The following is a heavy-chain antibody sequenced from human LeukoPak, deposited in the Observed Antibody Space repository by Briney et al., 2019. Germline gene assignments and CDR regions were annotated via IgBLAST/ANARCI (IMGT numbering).Heavy chain of an antibody. D-gene: IGHD2-2*01. J-gene: IGHJ4*02. V-gene: IGHV4-59*05. CDR3: ASTNTGVYYFDY. CDR1: GGSISSYY. Sequence: SETLSLTCTVSGGSISSYYWSWIRQPPGKGLEWIGSIYYSGSTYYNPSLKSRVTISVDTSKNQFSLKLSSVTAADTAVYYCASTNTGVYYFDYWGQGTLVTVSS. CDR2: IYYSGST.